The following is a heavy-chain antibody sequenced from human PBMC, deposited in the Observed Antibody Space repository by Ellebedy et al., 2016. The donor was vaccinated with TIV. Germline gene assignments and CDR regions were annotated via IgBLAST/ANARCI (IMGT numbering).Heavy chain of an antibody. V-gene: IGHV3-66*01. CDR2: IYSGGST. J-gene: IGHJ3*02. Sequence: GESLKISCAASGFTVSSNYMSWVRQAPGKGLEWVSVIYSGGSTYYADSVKGRFTISRDNSKNTLYLQMNSLRAEDTAVYYCARGDGWKGYCSSTSCPEAFDIWGQGTMVTVSS. D-gene: IGHD2-2*01. CDR1: GFTVSSNY. CDR3: ARGDGWKGYCSSTSCPEAFDI.